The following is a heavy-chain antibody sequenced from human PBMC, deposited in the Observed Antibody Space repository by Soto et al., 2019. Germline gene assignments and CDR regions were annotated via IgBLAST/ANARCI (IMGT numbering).Heavy chain of an antibody. V-gene: IGHV1-18*01. D-gene: IGHD5-12*01. CDR3: ARESPLRYSGYGMDV. J-gene: IGHJ6*02. Sequence: ASVKVSCKASGYTFTSYGISWVRQAPGQGLEWMGWISAYNGNTNYAQKLQGRVTMTTDTSTSTAYMELRSLRSDDTAVYYCARESPLRYSGYGMDVWGQGTTVTVSS. CDR1: GYTFTSYG. CDR2: ISAYNGNT.